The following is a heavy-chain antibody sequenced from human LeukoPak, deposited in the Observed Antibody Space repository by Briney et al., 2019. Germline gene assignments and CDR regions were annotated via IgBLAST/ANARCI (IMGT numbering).Heavy chain of an antibody. J-gene: IGHJ3*02. Sequence: PGGSLRLSCAASRFTFDEYGMSWVRQAPGKGLEWVSGINWNGGSTGYADSVKGRFTISRDNAKNSLYLQMNSLRAEDTALYYCARDITAAGENDAFDIWGQGTMVTVSS. CDR3: ARDITAAGENDAFDI. V-gene: IGHV3-20*04. CDR2: INWNGGST. CDR1: RFTFDEYG. D-gene: IGHD6-13*01.